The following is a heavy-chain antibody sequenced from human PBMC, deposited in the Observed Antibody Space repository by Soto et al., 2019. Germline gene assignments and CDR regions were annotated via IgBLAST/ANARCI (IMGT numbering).Heavy chain of an antibody. Sequence: GGSLRLSCAASGFTFSSYGMHWVRQAPGKGLEWVAVISYDGSNKYYADSVKGRFTISRDNSKNTLYLQMNSLRAEDTAVYYCAKDRSGTAMHMGGKTYYYYGMDVWGQGTTVTVSS. J-gene: IGHJ6*02. CDR1: GFTFSSYG. V-gene: IGHV3-30*18. CDR3: AKDRSGTAMHMGGKTYYYYGMDV. D-gene: IGHD5-18*01. CDR2: ISYDGSNK.